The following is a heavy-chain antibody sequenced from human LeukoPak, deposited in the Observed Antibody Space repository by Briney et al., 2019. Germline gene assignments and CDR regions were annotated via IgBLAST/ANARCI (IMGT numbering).Heavy chain of an antibody. D-gene: IGHD6-19*01. V-gene: IGHV4-4*02. CDR2: IYRSGTT. Sequence: GSLRLSCAASGFTFSSYEMNWVRQAPGKGLEWIGEIYRSGTTNYKPSLKSRVTISLDKSRNHFSLKLTSVTAADSAVYYCARRSPYSTGWSSYFDYWGQGALVTVSS. J-gene: IGHJ4*02. CDR3: ARRSPYSTGWSSYFDY. CDR1: GFTFSSYEM.